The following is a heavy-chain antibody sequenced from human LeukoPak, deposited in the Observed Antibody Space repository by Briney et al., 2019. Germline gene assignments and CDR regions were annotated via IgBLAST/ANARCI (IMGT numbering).Heavy chain of an antibody. CDR3: ARLNYYDSSGYSGEFDY. CDR2: IYYSGST. CDR1: GDSISSGDYY. V-gene: IGHV4-39*01. Sequence: SETLSLTCTVSGDSISSGDYYWSWIRQPPGKGLEWIGSIYYSGSTYYNPSLKSRVTISVGTSKNQFSLKLSSVTAADTAVYYCARLNYYDSSGYSGEFDYWGQGTLVTVSS. D-gene: IGHD3-22*01. J-gene: IGHJ4*02.